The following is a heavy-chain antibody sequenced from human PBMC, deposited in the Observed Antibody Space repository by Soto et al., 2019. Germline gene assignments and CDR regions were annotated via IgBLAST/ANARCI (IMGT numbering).Heavy chain of an antibody. Sequence: EVQLVESGGGSVQPGGSLRLSCAASGFTFSDHYMDWVRQAPGKGLEWVGRSRNKANSHTTEYAASVKGRFTISRDDSKNSLYLQMNSLKTEDTAVYYCAREELLWFGELPRNYYYGMDVWGQGTTVTVSS. V-gene: IGHV3-72*01. J-gene: IGHJ6*02. CDR3: AREELLWFGELPRNYYYGMDV. CDR2: SRNKANSHTT. CDR1: GFTFSDHY. D-gene: IGHD3-10*01.